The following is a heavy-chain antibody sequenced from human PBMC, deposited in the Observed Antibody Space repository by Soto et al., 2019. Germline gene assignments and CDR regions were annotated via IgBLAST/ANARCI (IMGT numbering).Heavy chain of an antibody. CDR3: ARGSGSYHAY. Sequence: PSETLSLTCTVSRSSFSIGNDYCCGIRQPPGKGLECVGYISYSGSPNYNPSLKSRVTISIATSNNQFSLKLTSVTAADAAVYSGARGSGSYHAYWGQATMVTVSS. J-gene: IGHJ4*02. CDR2: ISYSGSP. V-gene: IGHV4-61*01. CDR1: RSSFSIGNDY. D-gene: IGHD1-26*01.